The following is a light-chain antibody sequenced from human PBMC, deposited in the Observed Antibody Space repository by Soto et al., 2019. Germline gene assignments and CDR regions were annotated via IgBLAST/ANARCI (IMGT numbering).Light chain of an antibody. CDR1: QDINDY. Sequence: EIQMTQSPSSLSASLGDRVTITCQASQDINDYSNWYQQKPGKAPRLLIYGASFLEVGVTSRFSGSGSGTHFDLTISSLQPEDVATYYCQQYDSLPYTFGQGTRLEIK. CDR2: GAS. J-gene: IGKJ2*01. CDR3: QQYDSLPYT. V-gene: IGKV1-33*01.